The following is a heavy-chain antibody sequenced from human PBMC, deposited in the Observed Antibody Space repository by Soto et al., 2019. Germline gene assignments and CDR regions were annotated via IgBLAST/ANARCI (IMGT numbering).Heavy chain of an antibody. CDR3: ARVSKKWGDWGKFLFDY. D-gene: IGHD7-27*01. V-gene: IGHV4-4*07. Sequence: SETLSLTCTVSGGSISSYYWSWIRQPAGKGLEWIGRIYTSGSTNYNPSLKSRVTMSVDTSKNQFSLKLSSVTAADTAVYYCARVSKKWGDWGKFLFDYWGQGALVTVSS. CDR2: IYTSGST. CDR1: GGSISSYY. J-gene: IGHJ4*02.